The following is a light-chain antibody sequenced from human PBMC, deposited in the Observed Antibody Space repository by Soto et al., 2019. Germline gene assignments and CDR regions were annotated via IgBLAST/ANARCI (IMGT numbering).Light chain of an antibody. CDR3: QQLNSYSYT. V-gene: IGKV1-9*01. CDR1: QGISSY. CDR2: AAS. Sequence: DIRLTQSPSFLSASVGDRVTITCRASQGISSYLAWYQQKPGKAPKLLIYAASTLQSEVPSRFSGSGSGTEFNLTISSLQPEDFATYYCQQLNSYSYTFGQGTKLEIK. J-gene: IGKJ2*01.